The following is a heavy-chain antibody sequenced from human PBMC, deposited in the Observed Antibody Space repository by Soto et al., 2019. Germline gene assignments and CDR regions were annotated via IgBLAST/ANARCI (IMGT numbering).Heavy chain of an antibody. CDR2: IIPIFGTA. CDR3: SSGHYYDSSGYPSGLGYFDY. J-gene: IGHJ4*02. D-gene: IGHD3-22*01. V-gene: IGHV1-69*13. Sequence: ASVKVSGKASGGTFSSYAISWVRQAPGQGLEWMGGIIPIFGTANYAQKFQGRVTITADESTSTAYMELSSLRSEDTAVYYCSSGHYYDSSGYPSGLGYFDYWGQGTLVTVSS. CDR1: GGTFSSYA.